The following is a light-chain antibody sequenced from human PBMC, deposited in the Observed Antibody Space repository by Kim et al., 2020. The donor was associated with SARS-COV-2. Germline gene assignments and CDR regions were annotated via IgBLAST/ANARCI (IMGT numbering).Light chain of an antibody. CDR1: QNFISNY. V-gene: IGKV3-20*01. Sequence: EIVLTQSPGTLSLSPGARATLSCRASQNFISNYLAWYQQKPGQAPRHLIYGAASRASGIPDRFSGSGSGTDFTLTISRLEPVDFAVYYCHQYFTSPYTFGQGTKLEI. CDR2: GAA. CDR3: HQYFTSPYT. J-gene: IGKJ2*01.